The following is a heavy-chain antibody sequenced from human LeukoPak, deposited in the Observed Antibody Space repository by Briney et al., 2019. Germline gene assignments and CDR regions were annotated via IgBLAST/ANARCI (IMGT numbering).Heavy chain of an antibody. CDR1: GFTFSTYS. D-gene: IGHD3-3*01. J-gene: IGHJ6*03. CDR3: AKMGFLEWSEYFYYMDV. V-gene: IGHV3-21*01. CDR2: ISSTNSHI. Sequence: PGGSLRLSCAASGFTFSTYSMNWVRQAPGKGLEWVSYISSTNSHIYYADSVKGRFTISRDNAKNSVYLQMNSLRAEDTAVYFCAKMGFLEWSEYFYYMDVWGRGTTVTVSS.